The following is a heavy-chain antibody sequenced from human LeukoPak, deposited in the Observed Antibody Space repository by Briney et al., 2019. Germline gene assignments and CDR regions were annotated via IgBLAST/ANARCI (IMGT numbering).Heavy chain of an antibody. J-gene: IGHJ4*02. V-gene: IGHV3-23*01. Sequence: GGSLRLSCAASGFTFSSYAMSWVRQAPGKGLEWVSAISGSGGSTYYADSVKGRFTISRDNAKNSLYLQMNSLRAEDTAVYYCAKEGYGGYHFDYWGQGTLVTVSS. CDR2: ISGSGGST. D-gene: IGHD5-12*01. CDR3: AKEGYGGYHFDY. CDR1: GFTFSSYA.